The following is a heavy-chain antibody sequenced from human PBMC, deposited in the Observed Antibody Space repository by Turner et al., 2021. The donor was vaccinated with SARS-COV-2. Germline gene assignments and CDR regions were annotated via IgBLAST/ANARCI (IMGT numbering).Heavy chain of an antibody. D-gene: IGHD1-26*01. V-gene: IGHV1-69*10. J-gene: IGHJ4*02. Sequence: QVQLVQSGAEVKKPGSSVKVSCKASGGTFSSYAISWVRQAPGQGLEWMGGIIPILGIANYAQKFQGRVTITADKSWSSAYMELSSLRSEDTAVYYCARDGKWEPLDYWGQGTLVTVSS. CDR1: GGTFSSYA. CDR2: IIPILGIA. CDR3: ARDGKWEPLDY.